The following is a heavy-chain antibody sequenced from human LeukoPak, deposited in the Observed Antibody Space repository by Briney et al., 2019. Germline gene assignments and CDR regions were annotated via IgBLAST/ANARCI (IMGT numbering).Heavy chain of an antibody. Sequence: ASVKVSCKASGYTFTSYYMHWVRQAPGQGLEWMGIINPSGGSTSYAQKFQGRVTMTRDTSTSTVYMELSSLRFEDTAVYYCARALGYSSSWNSFWFDPWGQGTLVTVSS. J-gene: IGHJ5*02. CDR3: ARALGYSSSWNSFWFDP. D-gene: IGHD6-13*01. V-gene: IGHV1-46*01. CDR1: GYTFTSYY. CDR2: INPSGGST.